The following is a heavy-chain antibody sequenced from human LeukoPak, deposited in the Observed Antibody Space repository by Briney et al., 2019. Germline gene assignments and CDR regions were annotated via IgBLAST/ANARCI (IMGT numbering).Heavy chain of an antibody. J-gene: IGHJ4*02. CDR2: IKQDGSEK. CDR3: ARGKDYGFWSGYQAGFDY. V-gene: IGHV3-7*01. Sequence: GGSLRLSCAAFGFTFSSYWMSWVRQAPGKGLEWMANIKQDGSEKYYVDSVKGRFTTTRDNAKNSLYLQMNSLRAEDTAVYYCARGKDYGFWSGYQAGFDYWGQGTLVTVSS. D-gene: IGHD3-3*01. CDR1: GFTFSSYW.